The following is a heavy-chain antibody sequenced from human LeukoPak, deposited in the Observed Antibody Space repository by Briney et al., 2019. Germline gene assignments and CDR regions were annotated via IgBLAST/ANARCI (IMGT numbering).Heavy chain of an antibody. CDR2: ISHDGSNK. V-gene: IGHV3-30*04. CDR1: GFTFSTYA. D-gene: IGHD2-15*01. Sequence: PGGSLRLSCAASGFTFSTYAMHWVRQAPGKGLEWVAVISHDGSNKYYADSVKGRFTISRDNSKNTLYLQMNSLRAEDTAVYYCARDGYCSGGSCYPGNYWGQGTLVTVSS. CDR3: ARDGYCSGGSCYPGNY. J-gene: IGHJ4*02.